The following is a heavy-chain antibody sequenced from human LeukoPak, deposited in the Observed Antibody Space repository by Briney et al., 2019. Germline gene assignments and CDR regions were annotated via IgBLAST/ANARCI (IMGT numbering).Heavy chain of an antibody. Sequence: GGTLRLSCAASGFTFSSYSMNWVRQAPRKGLERVSYISISISTIYYADAVKGRFTISKDNAKNSLYLQMNSLRAEDTAVYYCARDLPDLYSSGWTSFDYWGQGTLVTVSS. V-gene: IGHV3-48*01. D-gene: IGHD6-19*01. J-gene: IGHJ4*02. CDR2: ISISISTI. CDR1: GFTFSSYS. CDR3: ARDLPDLYSSGWTSFDY.